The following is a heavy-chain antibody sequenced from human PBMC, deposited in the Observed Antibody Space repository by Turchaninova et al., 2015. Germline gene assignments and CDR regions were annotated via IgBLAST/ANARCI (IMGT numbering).Heavy chain of an antibody. J-gene: IGHJ4*02. Sequence: QVQLQESGPGLVKPSETLSLTCTVSGGSISSYYWSWIRQPPGQGREWIGYIYYSGSTNYNPPLKRRVTISVDTSKNPFSLKLSSVTAADTAVYYCARDLDGYHIDYWGQGTLVTVSS. V-gene: IGHV4-59*01. CDR2: IYYSGST. D-gene: IGHD5-24*01. CDR3: ARDLDGYHIDY. CDR1: GGSISSYY.